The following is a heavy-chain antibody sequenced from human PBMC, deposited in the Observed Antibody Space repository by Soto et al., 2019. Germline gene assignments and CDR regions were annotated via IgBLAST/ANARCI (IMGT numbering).Heavy chain of an antibody. CDR2: IYYSGST. CDR3: AREPLT. CDR1: GFTFSDYY. J-gene: IGHJ4*02. Sequence: PGGSLRLSCAASGFTFSDYYMSWIRQPPGKGLEWIGYIYYSGSTYYNPSLKSRVTISVDTSKNQFSLKLSSVTAADTAVYYCAREPLTWGQGTLVTVSS. V-gene: IGHV4-59*06.